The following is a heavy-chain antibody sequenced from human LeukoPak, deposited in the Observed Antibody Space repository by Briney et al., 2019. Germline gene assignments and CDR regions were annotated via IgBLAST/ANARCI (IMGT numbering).Heavy chain of an antibody. Sequence: PSETLSLTCGVSGGSIDITNYWSWVRQVPGKGLEWIGEISHGGTTNYNPSLRSRVAMSLDRANNQFSLSLTSVTAADTAVYYCARAPPYYDSSGELHFPFDYWGQGTLVTVSS. CDR3: ARAPPYYDSSGELHFPFDY. V-gene: IGHV4-4*02. CDR2: ISHGGTT. CDR1: GGSIDITNY. J-gene: IGHJ4*02. D-gene: IGHD3-22*01.